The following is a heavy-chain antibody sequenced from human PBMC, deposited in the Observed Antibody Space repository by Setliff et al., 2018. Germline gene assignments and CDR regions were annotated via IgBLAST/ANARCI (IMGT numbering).Heavy chain of an antibody. CDR1: GGSVSNSGFF. J-gene: IGHJ5*02. CDR2: IYDSGSS. Sequence: PSETLSLTCTVSGGSVSNSGFFWGWLRQAPGKGLEWIGNIYDSGSSNYNASLKSRLIITRDTSKNQISLKLTSVTAADTAVDYCGRGFSRIEGWGNWFDPWGQGILVTVSS. CDR3: GRGFSRIEGWGNWFDP. D-gene: IGHD2-15*01. V-gene: IGHV4-39*01.